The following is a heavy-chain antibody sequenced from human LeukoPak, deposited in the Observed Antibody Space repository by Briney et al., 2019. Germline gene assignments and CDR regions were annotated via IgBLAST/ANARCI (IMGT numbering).Heavy chain of an antibody. CDR1: GGSISSYY. V-gene: IGHV4-59*08. D-gene: IGHD4-23*01. J-gene: IGHJ3*02. CDR2: IYYSGST. Sequence: SETLSLTCTVSGGSISSYYWSWIRKPPGKGLEWIGYIYYSGSTNYNPSLKSRVTISVDTSKNQFSLKLSSVTAADTAVYYCAGYGGNSRAAFDIWGQGTMVTVSS. CDR3: AGYGGNSRAAFDI.